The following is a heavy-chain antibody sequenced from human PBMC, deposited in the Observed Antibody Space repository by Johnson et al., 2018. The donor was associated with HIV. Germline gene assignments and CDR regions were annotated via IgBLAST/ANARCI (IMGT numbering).Heavy chain of an antibody. V-gene: IGHV3-30*04. D-gene: IGHD1-1*01. CDR2: ISSDGSNK. Sequence: QVQLVESGGGAVQPGRSLRLSCAASGFTFSSYPMHWVRQAPGKGLEWVAVISSDGSNKYYADSVKGRFTISSDNSKNTLYLQMNSLRAEDTAVYYCARGFLTGTPSDAFDIWGQGTMVTVSS. CDR1: GFTFSSYP. CDR3: ARGFLTGTPSDAFDI. J-gene: IGHJ3*02.